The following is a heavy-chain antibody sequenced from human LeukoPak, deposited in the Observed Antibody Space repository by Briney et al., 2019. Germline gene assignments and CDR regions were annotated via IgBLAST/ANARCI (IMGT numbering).Heavy chain of an antibody. CDR1: GFTFSKNW. J-gene: IGHJ3*02. Sequence: TGGSLRLSCAASGFTFSKNWMSWVRQAPGKGLEWVANMKHDGSEIYYVDSVKGRFTISRDNAKNTLYLQMNSLRAEDTAVYYCVRAPPSNGYSYHFDIWGQGTMVTVSS. V-gene: IGHV3-7*01. CDR2: MKHDGSEI. D-gene: IGHD5-18*01. CDR3: VRAPPSNGYSYHFDI.